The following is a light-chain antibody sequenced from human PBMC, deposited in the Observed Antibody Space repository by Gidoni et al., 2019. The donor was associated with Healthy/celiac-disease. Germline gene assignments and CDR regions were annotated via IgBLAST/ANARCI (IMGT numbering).Light chain of an antibody. J-gene: IGKJ4*01. Sequence: ILMTQSPATLSVSPGERVTLSCRASQSVSSNLAWYQQKPGQAPRLLIYGASTRATGIPARFSGSGSGTEFTLTISSLQSEDFAVYYCQQYNNGPLTFGGGTKVEIK. CDR3: QQYNNGPLT. CDR1: QSVSSN. V-gene: IGKV3-15*01. CDR2: GAS.